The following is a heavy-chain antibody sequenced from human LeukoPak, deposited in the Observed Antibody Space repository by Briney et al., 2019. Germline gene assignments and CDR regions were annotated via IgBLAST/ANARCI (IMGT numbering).Heavy chain of an antibody. CDR2: MYTSGST. J-gene: IGHJ4*02. CDR3: ARGYGDFRVEGRYFHS. D-gene: IGHD4-17*01. CDR1: GGSMSVGSYY. V-gene: IGHV4-61*02. Sequence: SETLSLTCTVSGGSMSVGSYYWSWIRQPAGKGLEWIGRMYTSGSTNYNPSLESRVTISVDTSKNQFSLKLSSVTAADTAVYYCARGYGDFRVEGRYFHSWGQGTLVTVSS.